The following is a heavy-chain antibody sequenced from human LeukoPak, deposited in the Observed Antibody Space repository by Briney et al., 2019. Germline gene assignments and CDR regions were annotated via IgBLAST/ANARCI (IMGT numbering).Heavy chain of an antibody. Sequence: PSETLSLTCTVSGVSVSSDTYYWSWIRQPPGKGLQWIGYISYSGSTNYNPSLKSRVSISVDTSRNQFSLKLSSVTAADTAVYYCTRDSYTVWGDYWGQGTLVTVSS. J-gene: IGHJ4*02. CDR2: ISYSGST. V-gene: IGHV4-61*01. D-gene: IGHD1-1*01. CDR3: TRDSYTVWGDY. CDR1: GVSVSSDTYY.